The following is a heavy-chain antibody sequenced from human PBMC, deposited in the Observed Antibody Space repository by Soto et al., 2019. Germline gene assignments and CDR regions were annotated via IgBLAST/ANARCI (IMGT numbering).Heavy chain of an antibody. J-gene: IGHJ6*02. CDR1: GYTFTSYD. D-gene: IGHD3-3*01. V-gene: IGHV1-8*01. CDR2: MNPNSGNT. Sequence: ASVKVSCKASGYTFTSYDINWVRQATGQGLEWMGWMNPNSGNTGYAQKFQGRVTMTRNTSISIAYLQMNSLKTEDTAVYYCTSTIFGVVIPGGYYYGMDVWGQGTTVTVSS. CDR3: TSTIFGVVIPGGYYYGMDV.